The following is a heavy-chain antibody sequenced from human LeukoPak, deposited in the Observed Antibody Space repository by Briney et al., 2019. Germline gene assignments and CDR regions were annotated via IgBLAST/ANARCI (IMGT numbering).Heavy chain of an antibody. CDR3: ASSRSSSGWSLIDY. D-gene: IGHD6-19*01. Sequence: TSETLSLTCTVSGGSINSYYWSWIRQHPGKGLEWVGYIYYSGSTNYKPSLKRRVTISVDTSKNQFSLKVSSVTAADTAVYYCASSRSSSGWSLIDYWGQGALVTVSS. J-gene: IGHJ4*02. V-gene: IGHV4-59*01. CDR2: IYYSGST. CDR1: GGSINSYY.